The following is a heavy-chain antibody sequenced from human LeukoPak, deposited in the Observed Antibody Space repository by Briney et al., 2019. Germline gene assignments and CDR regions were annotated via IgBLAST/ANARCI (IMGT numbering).Heavy chain of an antibody. CDR1: GYTFTSYY. J-gene: IGHJ5*02. Sequence: ASVKVSCKASGYTFTSYYMHWVRQAPGQGLEWMGIINPSGGSTSYAQKFRGRVTITTDESTSTAYMELSSLRSEDTAVYYCAKGNVDRRFDPWGQGTLVTVSS. CDR2: INPSGGST. CDR3: AKGNVDRRFDP. D-gene: IGHD5-12*01. V-gene: IGHV1-46*01.